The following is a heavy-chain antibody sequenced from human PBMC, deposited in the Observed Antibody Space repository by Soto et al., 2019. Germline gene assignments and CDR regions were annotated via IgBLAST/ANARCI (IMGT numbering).Heavy chain of an antibody. Sequence: ASVKVSCKASGYTFTDHNMHWVRQAPGQGLEWMGWINCNSGNTDFAQKFHGRVTMTRDTSISTAYMDLSRLRTDDTAVYYCARGGNNWFDPWGQGTLVTVSS. CDR3: ARGGNNWFDP. J-gene: IGHJ5*02. V-gene: IGHV1-2*02. CDR1: GYTFTDHN. CDR2: INCNSGNT. D-gene: IGHD3-16*01.